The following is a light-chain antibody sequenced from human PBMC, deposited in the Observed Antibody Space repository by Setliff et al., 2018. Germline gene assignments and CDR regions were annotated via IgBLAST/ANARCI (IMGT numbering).Light chain of an antibody. V-gene: IGLV2-8*01. Sequence: QSALAQPPSASGSPGQSVTISCTGTGGLVGGYNYVSWYRQHPGKAPKLIIYEVTKRPSGVPDRFSGSNSGNTASLTVSGLQAEDEADYYCSLYSGSNNFFFGSGTKVTVL. CDR2: EVT. CDR3: SLYSGSNNFF. CDR1: GGLVGGYNY. J-gene: IGLJ1*01.